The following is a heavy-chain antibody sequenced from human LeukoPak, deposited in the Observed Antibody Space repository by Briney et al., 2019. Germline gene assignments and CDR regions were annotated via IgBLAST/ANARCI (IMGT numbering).Heavy chain of an antibody. CDR3: AKDLKGYGDY. V-gene: IGHV3-21*04. J-gene: IGHJ4*02. D-gene: IGHD5-12*01. CDR2: ISSSSSYI. CDR1: GFTFSSYS. Sequence: PGGSLRLSCAASGFTFSSYSMNWVRQAPGKGLEWVSSISSSSSYIYYADSVKGRSTISRDNAKNSLYLRMNSLRAEDTAVYYCAKDLKGYGDYWGQGTLVTVSS.